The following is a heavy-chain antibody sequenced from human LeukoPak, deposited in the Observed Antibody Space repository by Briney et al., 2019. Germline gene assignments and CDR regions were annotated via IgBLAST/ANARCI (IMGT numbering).Heavy chain of an antibody. D-gene: IGHD2-2*01. J-gene: IGHJ5*02. CDR2: ISSSSSTI. CDR3: ARDFAVVVPAAISWFDP. CDR1: GFTFSSYS. V-gene: IGHV3-48*01. Sequence: GGSLRLSCAASGFTFSSYSMNWVRQAPGKGLEWVSYISSSSSTIYYADSVKGRFTISRDNAKNSLYLQMNGLRAEDTAVYYCARDFAVVVPAAISWFDPWGQGTLVTVSS.